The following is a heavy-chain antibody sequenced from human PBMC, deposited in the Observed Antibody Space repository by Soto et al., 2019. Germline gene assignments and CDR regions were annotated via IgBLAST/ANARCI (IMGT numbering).Heavy chain of an antibody. CDR1: GVSISRGGDY. V-gene: IGHV4-30-4*01. CDR2: MYYSGSL. CDR3: ARSPQEMVTPNFDY. J-gene: IGHJ4*02. D-gene: IGHD2-21*02. Sequence: QVQLQESGPGLVKPSQTLSLTCTVSGVSISRGGDYWGWVRQPPGKGLEWIGYMYYSGSLYFNPSLRSRLTMSADTSANQFSLKLSSVTAADTAVYYCARSPQEMVTPNFDYWGQGTLVTVSS.